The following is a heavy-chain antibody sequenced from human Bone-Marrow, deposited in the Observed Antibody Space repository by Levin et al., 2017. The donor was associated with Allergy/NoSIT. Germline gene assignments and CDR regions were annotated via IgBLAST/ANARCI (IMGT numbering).Heavy chain of an antibody. CDR2: ISSDGTYT. J-gene: IGHJ4*02. V-gene: IGHV3-30*02. CDR1: GFSFRSSG. CDR3: AKDRKYYFDD. Sequence: ASVKVSCATSGFSFRSSGMHWVRQSPGKGLEWLSFISSDGTYTYYADSVKGRLTLSRDNSKDTLYLQMTNLTTEDTAVYYCAKDRKYYFDDWGQGTLVIVSS. D-gene: IGHD1-14*01.